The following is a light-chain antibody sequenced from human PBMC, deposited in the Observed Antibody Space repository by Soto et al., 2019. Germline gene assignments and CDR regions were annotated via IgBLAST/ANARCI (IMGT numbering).Light chain of an antibody. V-gene: IGLV2-23*03. CDR1: NSDVESYNL. CDR3: CSYAGTATV. J-gene: IGLJ1*01. CDR2: EGT. Sequence: QSALTQPASVSGSPGQSITISCTGTNSDVESYNLVSWFRQHPGEAPKLIVYEGTKRPSGVSNRFSGSKSGNPASLTISWLQAEDEANYYCCSYAGTATVFGTGTKLTVL.